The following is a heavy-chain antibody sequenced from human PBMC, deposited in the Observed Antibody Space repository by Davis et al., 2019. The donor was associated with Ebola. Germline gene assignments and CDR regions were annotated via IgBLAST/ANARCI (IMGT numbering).Heavy chain of an antibody. CDR1: GGSVSSGSYY. V-gene: IGHV4-61*01. Sequence: MPSETLSLTCTVSGGSVSSGSYYWSWIRQPPGKGLEWIGYIYYTGSTNCNPSLKSRVTILVDTSKNQFSLKLSSVTAADTAVYYCARDYSWKLDYWGQGILVTVSS. CDR2: IYYTGST. D-gene: IGHD1-1*01. CDR3: ARDYSWKLDY. J-gene: IGHJ4*02.